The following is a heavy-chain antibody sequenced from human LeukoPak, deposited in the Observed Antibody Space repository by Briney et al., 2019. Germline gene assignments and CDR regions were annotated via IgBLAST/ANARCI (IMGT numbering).Heavy chain of an antibody. CDR2: INHSGST. CDR3: ARALYSSGWPSFDY. Sequence: SETLSLTCAVYGGSFSGYYWSWIRQPPGKGLEWIGEINHSGSTNYNPSLKSRVTISVDTSKNQFSLKLSSVTAADTAVYYCARALYSSGWPSFDYWGQGTLVTVSS. D-gene: IGHD6-19*01. J-gene: IGHJ4*02. CDR1: GGSFSGYY. V-gene: IGHV4-34*01.